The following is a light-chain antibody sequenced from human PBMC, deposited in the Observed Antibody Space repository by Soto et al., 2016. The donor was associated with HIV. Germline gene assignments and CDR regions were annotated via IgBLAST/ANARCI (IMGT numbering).Light chain of an antibody. CDR1: NIGSKS. V-gene: IGLV3-21*03. Sequence: SYVLTQPPSVSVAPGKTARLTCGGNNIGSKSVHWYQQKPGQAPLLVVYNDNDRPSGIPERFSGSNSGNTAILTISRVEAGDEADYYRQVWDSSSHYSGVFGGGTKLTVL. CDR2: NDN. J-gene: IGLJ3*02. CDR3: QVWDSSSHYSGV.